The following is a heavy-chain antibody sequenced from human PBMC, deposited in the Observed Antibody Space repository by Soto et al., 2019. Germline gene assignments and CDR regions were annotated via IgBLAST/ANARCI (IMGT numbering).Heavy chain of an antibody. D-gene: IGHD4-17*01. J-gene: IGHJ4*02. CDR1: GFTFSSYA. CDR3: AKDHKRYGDYSDY. Sequence: EVQLLESGGGLVQPGGSLRLSCAASGFTFSSYAMSWVRQAPGKGLEWVSAISGSGGSTYYADSVKGRFTISRDDSKNTLYLQMNSLRAEDTAVYYCAKDHKRYGDYSDYWGQGTLVTVSS. CDR2: ISGSGGST. V-gene: IGHV3-23*01.